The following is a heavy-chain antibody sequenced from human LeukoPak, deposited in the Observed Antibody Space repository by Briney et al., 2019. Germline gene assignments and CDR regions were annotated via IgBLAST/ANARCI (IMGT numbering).Heavy chain of an antibody. J-gene: IGHJ6*02. D-gene: IGHD3-3*01. V-gene: IGHV3-11*01. CDR1: GFTSSDYY. CDR3: AREVPPITIFGVGYYGMDV. CDR2: ISSSGSTI. Sequence: GGSLRLSCAASGFTSSDYYMSWIRQAPGKGLEWVSYISSSGSTIYYADSVKGRFTISRDNAKNSLYLQMNSLRAEDTAVYYCAREVPPITIFGVGYYGMDVWGQGTTVTVSS.